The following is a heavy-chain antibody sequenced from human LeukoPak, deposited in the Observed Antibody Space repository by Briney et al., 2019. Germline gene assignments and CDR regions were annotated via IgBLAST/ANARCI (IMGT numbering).Heavy chain of an antibody. CDR1: GYTFTSYG. Sequence: ASVKVSCKASGYTFTSYGISWVRQAPGQGLEWMGWISAYNGNTNYAQKLQGRVTMTTDTSTSTAYMELRSLRSDDTAVYYYARNHHSQIVGATPNFDYWGQGTLVTVSS. J-gene: IGHJ4*02. CDR3: ARNHHSQIVGATPNFDY. D-gene: IGHD1-26*01. CDR2: ISAYNGNT. V-gene: IGHV1-18*01.